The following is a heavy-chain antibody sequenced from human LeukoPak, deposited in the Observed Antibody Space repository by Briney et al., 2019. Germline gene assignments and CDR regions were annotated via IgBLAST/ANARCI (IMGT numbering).Heavy chain of an antibody. D-gene: IGHD5-18*01. CDR3: ARDLYGDTAMVYFDY. V-gene: IGHV3-30-3*01. CDR2: ISYDGSNK. CDR1: GFTFSSYA. Sequence: PGGSLRLSCAASGFTFSSYAMHWVRQAPGKGLEWVAVISYDGSNKYYADSVKGRFTISRDNSKNTLYLQMNSLRAEDTAVYYCARDLYGDTAMVYFDYWGQGTLVTVSS. J-gene: IGHJ4*02.